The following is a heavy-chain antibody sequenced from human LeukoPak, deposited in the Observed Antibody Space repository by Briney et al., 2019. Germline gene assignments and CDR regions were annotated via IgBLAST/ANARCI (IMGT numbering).Heavy chain of an antibody. D-gene: IGHD6-19*01. CDR3: ARESRGWSYFDY. J-gene: IGHJ4*02. V-gene: IGHV4-59*01. CDR1: GGSISSYY. CDR2: IFYSGST. Sequence: SETLSLTCTVSGGSISSYYWSWIRRPPGKGLEWIGYIFYSGSTNYNPSLKSRVTISVDTSKNQFSLKLSSVTAADTAVYYCARESRGWSYFDYWGQGTLVTVSS.